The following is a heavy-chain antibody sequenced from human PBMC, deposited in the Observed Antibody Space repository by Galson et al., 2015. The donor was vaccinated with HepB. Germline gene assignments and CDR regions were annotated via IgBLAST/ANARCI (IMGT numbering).Heavy chain of an antibody. Sequence: SVKVSCKASGFTFTSSAMQWVRQARGQRLEWIGWIVVGSGNTNYAQKFQERVTITRDMSTSTAYMELSSLRSEDTAVYYCAADGYYDFWSGNPSMDVWGQGTTVTVSS. D-gene: IGHD3-3*01. J-gene: IGHJ6*02. CDR3: AADGYYDFWSGNPSMDV. V-gene: IGHV1-58*02. CDR1: GFTFTSSA. CDR2: IVVGSGNT.